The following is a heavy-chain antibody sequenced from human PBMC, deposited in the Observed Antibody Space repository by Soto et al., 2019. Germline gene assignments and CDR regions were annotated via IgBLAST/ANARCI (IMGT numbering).Heavy chain of an antibody. Sequence: QITLKESGPTLVKPTQTLMLTCTFSGFSLSTSGVGVGWIRQPPGKALEWLALIYWDDDKRYSPSLKSRLTYTKDPSKNQVVLTMTNMDPVDTATYYCAHLRAEVDYWGQGTLVTVSS. CDR2: IYWDDDK. CDR3: AHLRAEVDY. J-gene: IGHJ4*02. V-gene: IGHV2-5*02. D-gene: IGHD6-19*01. CDR1: GFSLSTSGVG.